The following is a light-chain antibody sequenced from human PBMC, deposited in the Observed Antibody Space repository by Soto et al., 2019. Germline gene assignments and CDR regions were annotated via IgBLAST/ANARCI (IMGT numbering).Light chain of an antibody. J-gene: IGLJ3*02. V-gene: IGLV2-11*01. CDR1: SSDVGGYNF. CDR2: DVV. Sequence: QSALTQPHSVSGSPGQSVTISCTGTSSDVGGYNFVSWYRHHPGKAPKLLIFDVVKRPSGVPDRFSGSKSGNTASLTISRLQAEDEGDYYCSSYAGSLPLFGGGTELTVL. CDR3: SSYAGSLPL.